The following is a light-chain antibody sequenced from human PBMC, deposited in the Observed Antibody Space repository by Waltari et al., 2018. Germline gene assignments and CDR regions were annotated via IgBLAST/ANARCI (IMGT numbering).Light chain of an antibody. CDR1: QSVTRY. CDR2: DAS. CDR3: QQRSNWPPIT. J-gene: IGKJ5*01. Sequence: EIVLTQSPVTVSFSPGEIAPLSCRASQSVTRYVAWYQQRPGQAPRLRIYDASNRATGIPARFSGSGSGTDFTLTNSSLEPEDFAVYYCQQRSNWPPITFGQGTRLEIK. V-gene: IGKV3-11*01.